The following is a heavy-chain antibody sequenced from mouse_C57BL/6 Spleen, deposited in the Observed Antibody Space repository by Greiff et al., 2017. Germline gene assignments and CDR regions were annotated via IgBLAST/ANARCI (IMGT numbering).Heavy chain of an antibody. Sequence: QVQLQQPGTELVKPGASVKLSCKASGYTFTSYWMHWVKQRPGQGLEWIGNINPSNGGTNYNEKFKSKATLTVDKSSSTAYMQLSSLTSEDSAVYYGAVYDGYWAWFAYWGQGTLVTVSA. J-gene: IGHJ3*01. CDR2: INPSNGGT. V-gene: IGHV1-53*01. CDR1: GYTFTSYW. CDR3: AVYDGYWAWFAY. D-gene: IGHD2-3*01.